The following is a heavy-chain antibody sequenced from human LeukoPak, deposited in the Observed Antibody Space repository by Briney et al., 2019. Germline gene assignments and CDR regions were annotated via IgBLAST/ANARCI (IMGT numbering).Heavy chain of an antibody. CDR2: INPNSGDT. V-gene: IGHV1-2*02. Sequence: GASVKVSCKDSGYTFTGYYVHWVRQAPGQGLEWMAWINPNSGDTNYAQKFQGRVTMTRDTSISTAYMEMDRLGSDDTAVYYCARDRRIVGGVNAFDSWGQGTLVTVSS. CDR3: ARDRRIVGGVNAFDS. CDR1: GYTFTGYY. J-gene: IGHJ4*02. D-gene: IGHD3-3*01.